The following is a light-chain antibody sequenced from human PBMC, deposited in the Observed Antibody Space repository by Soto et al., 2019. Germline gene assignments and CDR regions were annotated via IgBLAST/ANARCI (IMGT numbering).Light chain of an antibody. CDR3: QSYDISLSGSVV. Sequence: QSVLTQPPSVSRAPGQRVTISCTGSSSNIGAGYDVHWYQQLPGTAPKLLIYGNSNRPSGVPDRFSGSKSGTSASLAITGLQAEDEAHYYCQSYDISLSGSVVFGGGTKLTVL. CDR2: GNS. CDR1: SSNIGAGYD. V-gene: IGLV1-40*01. J-gene: IGLJ2*01.